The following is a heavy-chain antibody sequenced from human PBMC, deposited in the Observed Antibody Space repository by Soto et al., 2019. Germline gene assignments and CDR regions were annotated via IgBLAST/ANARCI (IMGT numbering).Heavy chain of an antibody. V-gene: IGHV4-4*02. CDR2: IYHSGST. CDR3: ARSPRSIAAGGIDY. J-gene: IGHJ4*02. Sequence: SETLSLTCAVSGGSISTSNLWTWVRQPPGKGLEWIGEIYHSGSTNNNPTLKSQDTITVDKSKNQFSLKLNSVTAADTAVYYCARSPRSIAAGGIDYWGQGFLVTVS. D-gene: IGHD6-13*01. CDR1: GGSISTSNL.